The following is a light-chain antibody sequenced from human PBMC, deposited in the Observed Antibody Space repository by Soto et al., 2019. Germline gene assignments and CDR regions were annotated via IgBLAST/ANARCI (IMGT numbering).Light chain of an antibody. CDR1: SSDVGGCNC. Sequence: QSALTQPASVSGSPGQSITISCTGTSSDVGGCNCVSWYQQHPGKAPKLMIYDVSNRPSGVSDRFSGTKSGNMAYLTISGLQAEDEADFYCSSYTSTNTSVVFGGGTQLTVL. V-gene: IGLV2-14*03. CDR3: SSYTSTNTSVV. CDR2: DVS. J-gene: IGLJ2*01.